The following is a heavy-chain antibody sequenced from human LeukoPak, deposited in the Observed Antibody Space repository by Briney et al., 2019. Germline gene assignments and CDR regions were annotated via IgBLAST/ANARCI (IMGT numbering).Heavy chain of an antibody. CDR1: RDDFSRSS. J-gene: IGHJ5*02. D-gene: IGHD2-2*01. Sequence: NIASHVPRDDFSRSSIAWVRYVPVKGRDWIGIIFPGDSDNRYSPYFQGHVTFSADKSNNPASLPWDSLRASDNAIYFCARHALPRYASTQPFGAWGQGTLVTVYS. CDR3: ARHALPRYASTQPFGA. CDR2: IFPGDSDN. V-gene: IGHV5-51*01.